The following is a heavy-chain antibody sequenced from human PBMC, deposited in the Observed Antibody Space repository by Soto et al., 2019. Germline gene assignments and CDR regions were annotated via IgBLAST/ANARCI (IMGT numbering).Heavy chain of an antibody. CDR3: ARDKQRSYYDFWSGYYYYYGMDV. D-gene: IGHD3-3*01. J-gene: IGHJ6*02. V-gene: IGHV4-4*02. CDR2: IYHSGST. Sequence: TSETLSLTCAVSGGSISSSNWWSWVRQPPGKGLEWIGEIYHSGSTNYNPSLKSRVTISVDKSKNQFSLKLSSVTAADTAVYYCARDKQRSYYDFWSGYYYYYGMDVWGQGTTVTVSS. CDR1: GGSISSSNW.